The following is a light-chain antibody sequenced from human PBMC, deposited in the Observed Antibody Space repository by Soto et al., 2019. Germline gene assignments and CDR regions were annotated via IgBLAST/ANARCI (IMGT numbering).Light chain of an antibody. Sequence: IVLTQSPATLSLSPGERATLSCRASQSVTWYLAWYQQKPGQAPRLLIYDATNRATGIPARFSGSGSGTDFTLTISSLEPEDFAVYYCQQRTNCLTFGGGTRVEI. V-gene: IGKV3-11*01. J-gene: IGKJ4*01. CDR1: QSVTWY. CDR3: QQRTNCLT. CDR2: DAT.